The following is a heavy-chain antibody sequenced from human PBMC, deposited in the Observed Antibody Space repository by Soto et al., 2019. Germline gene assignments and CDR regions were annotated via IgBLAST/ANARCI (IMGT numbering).Heavy chain of an antibody. Sequence: GALILSCAASGFTFSSYAMSWVRQAPGKGLEWVSAISGSGGSTYYADSVKGRFTISRDNSKNTLYLQMNSLRAEDTAVYYCAKCSGWYCPNFDFWGQGTLVTVSS. V-gene: IGHV3-23*01. CDR3: AKCSGWYCPNFDF. CDR1: GFTFSSYA. J-gene: IGHJ4*02. CDR2: ISGSGGST. D-gene: IGHD6-19*01.